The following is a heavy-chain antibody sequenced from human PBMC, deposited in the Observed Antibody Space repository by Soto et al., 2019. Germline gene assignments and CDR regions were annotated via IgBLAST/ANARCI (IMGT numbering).Heavy chain of an antibody. V-gene: IGHV1-69*13. CDR3: ARESAAGYYFDY. CDR2: IIPIFGTA. J-gene: IGHJ4*02. CDR1: GGTFSSYA. D-gene: IGHD6-13*01. Sequence: SVKVSCKASGGTFSSYAISWVRQAPGQGLEWMGGIIPIFGTANYAQKFQGRVTITADESTSTAYMELSRLRSEDTAVYYCARESAAGYYFDYWGQGTLVTVSS.